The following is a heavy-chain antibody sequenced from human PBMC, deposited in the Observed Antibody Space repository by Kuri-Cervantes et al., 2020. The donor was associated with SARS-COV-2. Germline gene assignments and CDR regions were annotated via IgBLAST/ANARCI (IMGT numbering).Heavy chain of an antibody. J-gene: IGHJ4*02. Sequence: ESLKISCTVSGGSISSYYWSWIRQPAGKGLEWIGRIYTSGSTNYNPSLKSRVTMSVDTSKNQFSLKLSSVTAADTAVYYCARYLQGAYRYYFDYWGQGTLVTVSS. D-gene: IGHD3-10*01. CDR3: ARYLQGAYRYYFDY. CDR1: GGSISSYY. CDR2: IYTSGST. V-gene: IGHV4-4*07.